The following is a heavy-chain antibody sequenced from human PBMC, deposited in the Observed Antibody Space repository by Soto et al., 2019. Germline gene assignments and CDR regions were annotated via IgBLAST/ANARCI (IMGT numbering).Heavy chain of an antibody. CDR1: GGSVSSGTNY. D-gene: IGHD1-1*01. Sequence: SETLSLTCIVSGGSVSSGTNYWSWIRQPPGKGLESIGYIYYSGSTNYNPSLKSRVTISVDTSKNQFSLKLTSVTAADTALYYCARLRGYRNNSYYGVDVWGQGTTVTVSS. V-gene: IGHV4-61*01. CDR3: ARLRGYRNNSYYGVDV. CDR2: IYYSGST. J-gene: IGHJ6*02.